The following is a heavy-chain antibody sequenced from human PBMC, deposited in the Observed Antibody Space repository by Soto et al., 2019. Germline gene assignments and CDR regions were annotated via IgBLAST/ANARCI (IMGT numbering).Heavy chain of an antibody. CDR3: ARLVYDTRLNYMYFDF. J-gene: IGHJ4*02. Sequence: SSETLSLTCAVSGVSISSGNWWTWVRQTPQRGLEYIGEIFHDGTANYYPSFERRVAISVDTSKNQFSLKLTSVTAADTAIYFCARLVYDTRLNYMYFDFWGQGALGTVSS. CDR1: GVSISSGNW. V-gene: IGHV4-4*02. D-gene: IGHD3-10*01. CDR2: IFHDGTA.